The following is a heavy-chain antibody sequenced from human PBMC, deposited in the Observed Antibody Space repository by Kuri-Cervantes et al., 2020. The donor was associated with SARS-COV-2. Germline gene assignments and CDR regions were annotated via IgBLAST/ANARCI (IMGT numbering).Heavy chain of an antibody. V-gene: IGHV4-4*07. J-gene: IGHJ3*02. D-gene: IGHD2-2*01. CDR2: IYTSGST. CDR3: AREGPVPAAIVSAAFDI. Sequence: GSLRLSCTVSGGSISSYYWSWIRQPAGKGLEWIGRIYTSGSTNYNPSLKSRVTISVDTSKNQFSLKLSSVTAADTAVYYCAREGPVPAAIVSAAFDIRGQGTMVTVSS. CDR1: GGSISSYY.